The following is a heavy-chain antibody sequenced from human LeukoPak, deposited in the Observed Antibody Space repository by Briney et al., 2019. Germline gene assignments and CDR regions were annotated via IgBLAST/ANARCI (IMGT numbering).Heavy chain of an antibody. CDR2: INPNSGGT. CDR1: RYTFTGYY. Sequence: ASVKVPCKASRYTFTGYYMHWVRQAPGQGLEWMGWINPNSGGTNYAQKFQGRVTMTRDTSISTAYMELSRLRSDDTAVYYCARAGGGSFRFDYWGQGTLVTVSS. V-gene: IGHV1-2*02. J-gene: IGHJ4*02. CDR3: ARAGGGSFRFDY. D-gene: IGHD2-15*01.